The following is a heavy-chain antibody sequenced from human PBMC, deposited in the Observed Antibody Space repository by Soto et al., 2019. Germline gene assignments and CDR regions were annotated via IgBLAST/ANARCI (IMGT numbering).Heavy chain of an antibody. CDR2: IYYIGST. D-gene: IGHD3-9*01. CDR1: GGSVSSGNYY. V-gene: IGHV4-61*01. CDR3: ARWGLRVRYFDWLLYRYYYYGMDV. J-gene: IGHJ6*02. Sequence: PSETLSLTCTVSGGSVSSGNYYWNWIRQPPGKGLEWIGYIYYIGSTNYNPSLKSRVTISVDTSKNQFSLKLSSVTAADTAVYYCARWGLRVRYFDWLLYRYYYYGMDVWGQGTTVTVSS.